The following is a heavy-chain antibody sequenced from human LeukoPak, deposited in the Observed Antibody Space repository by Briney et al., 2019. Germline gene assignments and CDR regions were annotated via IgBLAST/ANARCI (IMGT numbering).Heavy chain of an antibody. D-gene: IGHD5-12*01. V-gene: IGHV3-21*01. CDR2: ISSSSSYI. Sequence: GRSLRLSCAASGFTFSSYIMNWVRQAPGEGREWVSSISSSSSYIYYTDSVKGRFTISRYNGKNSLYLQMNSLRAEDTAVYYCARDLRGYSGYADFDYWGQGTLVTVSS. CDR1: GFTFSSYI. J-gene: IGHJ4*02. CDR3: ARDLRGYSGYADFDY.